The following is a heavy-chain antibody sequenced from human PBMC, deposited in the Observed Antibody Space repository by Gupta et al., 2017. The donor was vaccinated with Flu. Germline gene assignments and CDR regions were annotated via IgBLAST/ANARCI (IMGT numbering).Heavy chain of an antibody. CDR2: VYYREGP. CDR3: ARHVRSVPTPDPEAGGMDV. D-gene: IGHD2-2*01. V-gene: IGHV4-39*01. CDR1: DDSISSSTYY. Sequence: QLQLQESGPGLVKPSESLSLNCTVSDDSISSSTYYWAWLRQPPGKGLGWIGSVYYREGPNYHPSLRRRVTISVDTTEKQFSLRLTSVTAADTAVYYCARHVRSVPTPDPEAGGMDVWGQGTTVTVSS. J-gene: IGHJ6*02.